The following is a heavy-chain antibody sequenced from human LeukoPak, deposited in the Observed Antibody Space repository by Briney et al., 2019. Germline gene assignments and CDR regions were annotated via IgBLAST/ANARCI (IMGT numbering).Heavy chain of an antibody. J-gene: IGHJ6*02. Sequence: ASVKVSCKASGSTFTGYYMHWVRQAPGQGLEWMGWINPNSGGTDYAQKFQGRVTMTRDTSLSTAYMELSRLRSDDTAVYYCTRATSLVVPAADHYHYGMDVWGQGTTVTVSS. CDR1: GSTFTGYY. CDR3: TRATSLVVPAADHYHYGMDV. D-gene: IGHD2-2*01. V-gene: IGHV1-2*02. CDR2: INPNSGGT.